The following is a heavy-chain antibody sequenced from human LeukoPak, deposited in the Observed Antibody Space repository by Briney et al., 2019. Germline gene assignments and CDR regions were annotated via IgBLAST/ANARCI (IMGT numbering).Heavy chain of an antibody. Sequence: GASVKVSCKASGGTFSSYAISWVRQAPGQGFEWMGGIIPIFGTANYAQKFQGRVTITADESTSTAYMELSSLRSEDTAVYYCARGLEWFGEFYYGMDVWGKGTTVTVSS. CDR2: IIPIFGTA. D-gene: IGHD3-10*01. V-gene: IGHV1-69*13. CDR3: ARGLEWFGEFYYGMDV. J-gene: IGHJ6*04. CDR1: GGTFSSYA.